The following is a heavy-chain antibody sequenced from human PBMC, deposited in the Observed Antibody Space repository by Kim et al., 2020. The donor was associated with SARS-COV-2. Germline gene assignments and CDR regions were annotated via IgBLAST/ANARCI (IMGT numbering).Heavy chain of an antibody. CDR2: IYHSGST. V-gene: IGHV4-38-2*02. J-gene: IGHJ6*02. CDR1: GYSISSGYY. CDR3: ARDRSTTMFLASYYFGMDV. Sequence: SETLSLTCTVSGYSISSGYYWGWIRQPPGKGLGWIGSIYHSGSTYYNPSLKSRVTISVDTSKNQFSLKLSSVTAADTAVYYCARDRSTTMFLASYYFGMDVWGQGTTVTVSS. D-gene: IGHD3-10*02.